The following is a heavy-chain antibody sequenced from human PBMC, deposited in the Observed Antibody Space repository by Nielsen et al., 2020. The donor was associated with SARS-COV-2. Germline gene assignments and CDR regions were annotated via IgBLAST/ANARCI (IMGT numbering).Heavy chain of an antibody. D-gene: IGHD6-19*01. Sequence: ASVKVSCKASGYTFTSYAMHWVRQAPGQRLEWMGWINAGNGNTKYSQRFQGRVTITRDTSASTAYMELSSLRSEDTAVYYCARDRQWLPKLPGAFDPWGQGTLVTVSS. CDR3: ARDRQWLPKLPGAFDP. CDR1: GYTFTSYA. J-gene: IGHJ5*02. CDR2: INAGNGNT. V-gene: IGHV1-3*01.